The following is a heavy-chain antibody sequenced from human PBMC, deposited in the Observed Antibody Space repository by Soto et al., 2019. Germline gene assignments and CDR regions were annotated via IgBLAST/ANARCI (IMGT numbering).Heavy chain of an antibody. D-gene: IGHD2-15*01. J-gene: IGHJ4*02. CDR2: INSDGSST. V-gene: IGHV3-74*01. CDR3: VRTSLVVAAATREDY. Sequence: EVQLVESGGGLVQPGGSLRLSCAASGFTFSSYWMHWVRQAPGKGLVWVSRINSDGSSTSYADSVKGRFTISRDNAKNTLYLQMNSLRAEDTAVYYCVRTSLVVAAATREDYWGQGILVTVSS. CDR1: GFTFSSYW.